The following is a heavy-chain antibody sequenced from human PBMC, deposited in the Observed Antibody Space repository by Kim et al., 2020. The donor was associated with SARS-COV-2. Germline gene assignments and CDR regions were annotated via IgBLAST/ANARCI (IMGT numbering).Heavy chain of an antibody. V-gene: IGHV3-33*06. D-gene: IGHD3-10*01. Sequence: GRFTISRDNSKNTLYLQMNSLRAEDTAVYYCAKDGSITMVRGVISYFDYWGQGTLVTVSS. CDR3: AKDGSITMVRGVISYFDY. J-gene: IGHJ4*02.